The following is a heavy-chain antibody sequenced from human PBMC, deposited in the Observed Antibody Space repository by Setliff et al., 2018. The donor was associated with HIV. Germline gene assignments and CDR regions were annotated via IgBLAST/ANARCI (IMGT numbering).Heavy chain of an antibody. J-gene: IGHJ1*01. D-gene: IGHD6-19*01. V-gene: IGHV3-23*01. Sequence: LSCAASGFTFSSYAMSWVRQAPGKGLEWVSAISGSGGSTYYADSVKGRFTISRDNSKNTLYLQMNSLRAEDTAVYYCAGESSIAVAEYFQHWGQGTLVTVSS. CDR1: GFTFSSYA. CDR3: AGESSIAVAEYFQH. CDR2: ISGSGGST.